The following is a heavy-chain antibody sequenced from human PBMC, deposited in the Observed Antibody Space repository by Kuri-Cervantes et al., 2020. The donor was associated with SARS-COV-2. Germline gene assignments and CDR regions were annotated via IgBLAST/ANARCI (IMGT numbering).Heavy chain of an antibody. CDR1: GGSFSGYY. V-gene: IGHV4-34*01. D-gene: IGHD6-13*01. Sequence: GSLRLSCAVYGGSFSGYYWSWIRQPPGKGLEWIGEINHSGSTYYNPSLMSRVTISVDMSKNQFSLKMSSVTAADTAVYYCASRTLGIAAAGSWYFDLWGRGTLVTVSS. J-gene: IGHJ2*01. CDR3: ASRTLGIAAAGSWYFDL. CDR2: INHSGST.